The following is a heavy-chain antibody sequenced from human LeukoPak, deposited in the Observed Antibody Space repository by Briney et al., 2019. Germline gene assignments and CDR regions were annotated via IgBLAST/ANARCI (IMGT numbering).Heavy chain of an antibody. CDR3: ARDCSGGSCQTFDI. Sequence: SETLSLTCTVSGGSISSGGYCRSWLRQHPGKGLEWIGYIYYSGSTYYNPSLKSRVTISVDTSKNQFSLNLSSVTAADTAVYYCARDCSGGSCQTFDIWGQGTMVTVSS. V-gene: IGHV4-31*03. D-gene: IGHD2-15*01. CDR2: IYYSGST. J-gene: IGHJ3*02. CDR1: GGSISSGGYC.